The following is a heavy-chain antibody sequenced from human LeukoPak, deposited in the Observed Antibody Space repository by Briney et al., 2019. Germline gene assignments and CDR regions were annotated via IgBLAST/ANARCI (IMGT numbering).Heavy chain of an antibody. CDR2: LYSDGNT. V-gene: IGHV3-53*01. CDR3: ARGVEPLAANTLAY. Sequence: AGRSLRPSCAASGLTVITNDMTWVRQAPGKGLEWVSVLYSDGNTKYPDSVQGRFTISRDNSKNTLYLEMNSLSPDDTAVYYCARGVEPLAANTLAYWGQGTLVTVSS. CDR1: GLTVITND. D-gene: IGHD1-14*01. J-gene: IGHJ4*02.